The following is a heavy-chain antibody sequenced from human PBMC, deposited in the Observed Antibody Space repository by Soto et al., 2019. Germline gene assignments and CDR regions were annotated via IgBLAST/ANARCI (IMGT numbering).Heavy chain of an antibody. D-gene: IGHD6-13*01. CDR2: ISSSGGST. Sequence: EVQLVESGGALVQPGGSLRLSCAASGFTFSSHEMNWVRQAPGKGLEWVSYISSSGGSTYYADSVKGRFTISRDNAKNSVYLQMNSLRAEDTAVYYCARDLVAAAADYWGQGTLVNVSS. J-gene: IGHJ4*02. CDR1: GFTFSSHE. CDR3: ARDLVAAAADY. V-gene: IGHV3-48*03.